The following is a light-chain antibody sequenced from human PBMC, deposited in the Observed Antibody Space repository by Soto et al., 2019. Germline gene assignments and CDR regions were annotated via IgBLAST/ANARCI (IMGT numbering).Light chain of an antibody. V-gene: IGKV3-11*01. CDR2: DAS. Sequence: EIVLTQSPATLSLSPGERATLSCRASQSVSSYLAWYQQKPGQAPRLLIYDASSLQSGVPSRFSGSGSGTDFTLTISSLQPEDFATYYCQQSDSTPYTFGQGTKLEIK. CDR1: QSVSSY. CDR3: QQSDSTPYT. J-gene: IGKJ2*01.